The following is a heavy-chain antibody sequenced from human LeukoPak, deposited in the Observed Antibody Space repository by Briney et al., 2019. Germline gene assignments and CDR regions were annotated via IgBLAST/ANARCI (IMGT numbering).Heavy chain of an antibody. J-gene: IGHJ4*02. CDR1: GLTFSTYG. Sequence: PGGSLRLSCAASGLTFSTYGMHWVRQSPGKGLEWVAFIRYDESKEFYADSLKGRFTVSRDNSQNTLFLQINSLRTEDTAVYYCAKALVTTLIYTYQIDFWGQGTLVTVSS. CDR2: IRYDESKE. V-gene: IGHV3-30*02. CDR3: AKALVTTLIYTYQIDF. D-gene: IGHD3-16*01.